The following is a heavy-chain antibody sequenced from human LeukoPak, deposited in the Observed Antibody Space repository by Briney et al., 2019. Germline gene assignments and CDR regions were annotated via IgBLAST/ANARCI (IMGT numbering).Heavy chain of an antibody. D-gene: IGHD6-19*01. Sequence: GRSLRLSCAASGFTFSSYAMHWVRQAPGKGLEWVAVISYDGSNEYYADSVKGRFTISRDNSKNTLYLQMNSLRAEDTAVYYCARDQYSSGCWYYFDYWGQGTLVTVSS. CDR1: GFTFSSYA. CDR2: ISYDGSNE. V-gene: IGHV3-30-3*01. J-gene: IGHJ4*02. CDR3: ARDQYSSGCWYYFDY.